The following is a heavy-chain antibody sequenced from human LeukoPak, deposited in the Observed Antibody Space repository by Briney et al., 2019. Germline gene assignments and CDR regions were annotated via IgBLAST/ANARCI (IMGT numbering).Heavy chain of an antibody. V-gene: IGHV4-59*01. Sequence: PSETLSLTCTVSGDSISGYYWSWIRQPPGKGLEWVGYISYSGSTNYNPSLKSRVTISVDTSKNQFSLKLSSVTAADTAIYYCARDGRAGSLFAYWGQGTLVTVSS. CDR1: GDSISGYY. CDR2: ISYSGST. CDR3: ARDGRAGSLFAY. D-gene: IGHD6-19*01. J-gene: IGHJ4*02.